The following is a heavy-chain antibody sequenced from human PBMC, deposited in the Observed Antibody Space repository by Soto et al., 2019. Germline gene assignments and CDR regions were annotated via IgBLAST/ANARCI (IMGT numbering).Heavy chain of an antibody. D-gene: IGHD3-10*01. J-gene: IGHJ4*02. V-gene: IGHV3-74*01. CDR1: GFTFSNYW. Sequence: GGSLRLSCAASGFTFSNYWMHWVRQAPGKGLVWVSRINSDGSSTTYADSVKGRFTISRDNAKNTLYLQMNSLRAEDTAVYYCASSPGLLPPLWGQGTLVTVSS. CDR3: ASSPGLLPPL. CDR2: INSDGSST.